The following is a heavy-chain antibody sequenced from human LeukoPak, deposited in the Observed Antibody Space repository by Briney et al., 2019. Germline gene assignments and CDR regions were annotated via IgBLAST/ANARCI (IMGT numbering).Heavy chain of an antibody. V-gene: IGHV3-7*01. Sequence: GGSLRLSCAASGFTFSTYWMSWVRQAPGKGLEWVGNIKQDGSEKYYVDSEKGRFTISRDNAKNSLYLQMNSLRAEDTAVYYCARGPDYYDFWSGYWVYWGQGTLVTVSS. J-gene: IGHJ4*02. CDR2: IKQDGSEK. CDR3: ARGPDYYDFWSGYWVY. D-gene: IGHD3-3*01. CDR1: GFTFSTYW.